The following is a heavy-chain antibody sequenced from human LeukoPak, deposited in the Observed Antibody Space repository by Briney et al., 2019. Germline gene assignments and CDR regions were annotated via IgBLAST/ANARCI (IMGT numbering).Heavy chain of an antibody. CDR3: ATKQYYDFWSGYYTHYYYYGMDV. Sequence: ASVKVSCKASGYTFTGYYMHWVRQAPGQGLEWMGWMNPNSGNTGYAQKFQGRVTMTRNTSISTAYMELSSLRSEDTAVYYCATKQYYDFWSGYYTHYYYYGMDVWGQGTTVTVSS. J-gene: IGHJ6*02. D-gene: IGHD3-3*01. CDR2: MNPNSGNT. CDR1: GYTFTGYY. V-gene: IGHV1-8*02.